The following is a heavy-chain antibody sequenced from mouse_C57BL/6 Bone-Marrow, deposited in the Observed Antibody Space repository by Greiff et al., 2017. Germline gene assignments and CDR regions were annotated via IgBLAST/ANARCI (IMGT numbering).Heavy chain of an antibody. Sequence: EVQVVESGGGLVQSGRSLRLSCATSGFTFSDFYMEWVRQAPGKGLEWIAASRNKANDYTTEYSASVKGRFIVSRDTSQSILYLQMNALRAEDTAIYYCARDPYGSSYYWYFDVWGTGTPVTVSS. CDR1: GFTFSDFY. V-gene: IGHV7-1*01. D-gene: IGHD1-1*01. CDR3: ARDPYGSSYYWYFDV. J-gene: IGHJ1*03. CDR2: SRNKANDYTT.